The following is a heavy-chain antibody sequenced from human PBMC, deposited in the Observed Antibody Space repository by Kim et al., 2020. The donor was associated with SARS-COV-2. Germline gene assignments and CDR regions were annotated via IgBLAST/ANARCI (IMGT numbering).Heavy chain of an antibody. V-gene: IGHV1-69*13. CDR1: GGTFSSYA. J-gene: IGHJ6*02. D-gene: IGHD6-6*01. CDR2: IIPIFGTA. CDR3: AVRSSSHYYGMDV. Sequence: SVKVSCKASGGTFSSYAISWVRQAPGQGLEWMGGIIPIFGTANYAQKFQGRVTVTADESTSTAYMELSSLRSEDTAVYYCAVRSSSHYYGMDVWGQGTTVTVSS.